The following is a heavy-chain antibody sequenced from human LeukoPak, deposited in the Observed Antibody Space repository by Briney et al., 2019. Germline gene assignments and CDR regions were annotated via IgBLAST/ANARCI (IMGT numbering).Heavy chain of an antibody. V-gene: IGHV3-30*18. CDR1: GFTFSSYG. CDR3: AKGPAYSSWYYFDY. D-gene: IGHD6-13*01. CDR2: ISYDGSNK. Sequence: GGSLRLSCAASGFTFSSYGMHWVRQAPGKGLEWVAVISYDGSNKYYADSVEGRFTISRDNSKNTLYLQMNSLRAEDTAVYYCAKGPAYSSWYYFDYWGQGTLVTVSS. J-gene: IGHJ4*02.